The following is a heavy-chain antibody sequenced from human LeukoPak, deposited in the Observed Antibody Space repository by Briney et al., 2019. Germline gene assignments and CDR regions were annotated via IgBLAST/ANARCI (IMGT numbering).Heavy chain of an antibody. CDR2: IYTSGST. Sequence: TWFRQAPGKGLEWIGRIYTSGSTNYNPSLKSRVTMSVDTSKNQFSLKLSSVTAADTAVYYCARVGGYYDSSGYRRDNWFDPWGQGTLVTVSS. D-gene: IGHD3-22*01. V-gene: IGHV4-4*07. CDR3: ARVGGYYDSSGYRRDNWFDP. J-gene: IGHJ5*02.